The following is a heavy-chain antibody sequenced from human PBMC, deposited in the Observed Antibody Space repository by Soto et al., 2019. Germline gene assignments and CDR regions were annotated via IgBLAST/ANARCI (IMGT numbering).Heavy chain of an antibody. CDR3: AKNNAYAIDA. Sequence: QVQLQESGPGLVKPSGTLSLTCVVSGASISDSHWWTWVRQPPGKGLEWIGEMFHSGSTNYNPTLXXRVTISIDKSRDQFSLNLNSVTAADTAVYYCAKNNAYAIDAWGQGTTVTVSS. J-gene: IGHJ6*02. CDR2: MFHSGST. V-gene: IGHV4-4*02. D-gene: IGHD1-20*01. CDR1: GASISDSHW.